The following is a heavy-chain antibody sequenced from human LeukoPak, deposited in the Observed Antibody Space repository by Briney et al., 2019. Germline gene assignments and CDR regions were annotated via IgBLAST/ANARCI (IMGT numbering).Heavy chain of an antibody. Sequence: GGSLRLSCAASGFTFSSYAMSWVRQAPGKGLEWVSAISGSGGSTYYADSVKGRFTISRDNSKNTLYLQMNSLRAEDTAVYYCATPLDKNSCGSGSYCGYWGQGTLVTVSS. D-gene: IGHD3-10*01. CDR1: GFTFSSYA. CDR2: ISGSGGST. V-gene: IGHV3-23*01. CDR3: ATPLDKNSCGSGSYCGY. J-gene: IGHJ4*02.